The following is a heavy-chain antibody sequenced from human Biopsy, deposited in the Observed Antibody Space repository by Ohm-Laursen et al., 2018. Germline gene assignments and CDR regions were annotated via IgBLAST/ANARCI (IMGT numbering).Heavy chain of an antibody. CDR3: ARRPYGGTRYWYFDL. D-gene: IGHD4-23*01. J-gene: IGHJ2*01. Sequence: SQTLSLTCTVSGGSVSSGGFYWSWLRQHPGKGLEWIGYIYYSGTTYYNPSLKSLVIISVDTSKNQFSLKLNSVTAAVTAVYYCARRPYGGTRYWYFDLWGRGTLVTVSS. V-gene: IGHV4-31*01. CDR2: IYYSGTT. CDR1: GGSVSSGGFY.